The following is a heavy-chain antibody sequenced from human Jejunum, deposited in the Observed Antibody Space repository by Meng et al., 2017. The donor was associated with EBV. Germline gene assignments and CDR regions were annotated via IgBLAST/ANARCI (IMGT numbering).Heavy chain of an antibody. CDR1: GGSVSSGSYY. D-gene: IGHD3-22*01. J-gene: IGHJ4*02. CDR2: VSDYGST. Sequence: QVQLQESGPGLVKPSATLSPTCAVSGGSVSSGSYYWSWIRQPPGKGLEWIGFVSDYGSTRYNSSLKSRITISADTSKNQFSLKLTSVTPADTAIYYCARDFSSGYFAYWGQGTLVTVSS. V-gene: IGHV4-61*01. CDR3: ARDFSSGYFAY.